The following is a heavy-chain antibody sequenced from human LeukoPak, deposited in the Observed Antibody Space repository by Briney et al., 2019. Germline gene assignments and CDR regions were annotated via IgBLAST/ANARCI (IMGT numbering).Heavy chain of an antibody. D-gene: IGHD1-7*01. CDR2: IYYSGST. CDR3: ARGELELAFDY. J-gene: IGHJ4*02. CDR1: DGSISSSSYY. Sequence: SETLSLTCTVSDGSISSSSYYWGWIRQPPGKGLEWIGSIYYSGSTYYNPSLNSRATISVDTSKNQFSLKLSSVTAADTAVYYCARGELELAFDYWGQGTLVTVSS. V-gene: IGHV4-39*07.